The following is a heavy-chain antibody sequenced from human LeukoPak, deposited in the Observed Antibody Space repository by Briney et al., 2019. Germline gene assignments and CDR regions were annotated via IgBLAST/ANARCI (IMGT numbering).Heavy chain of an antibody. CDR2: MNPKSGDT. Sequence: ASVKVSCKASGYSFTNYDINWVRQATGQGLEWMGWMNPKSGDTGYSQKFQGRVTITADKSTSTAYMELSSLRSEDTAVYYCARGRVTLVRGVIVKGRFDPWGQGTLVTVSS. D-gene: IGHD3-10*01. J-gene: IGHJ5*02. CDR1: GYSFTNYD. V-gene: IGHV1-8*03. CDR3: ARGRVTLVRGVIVKGRFDP.